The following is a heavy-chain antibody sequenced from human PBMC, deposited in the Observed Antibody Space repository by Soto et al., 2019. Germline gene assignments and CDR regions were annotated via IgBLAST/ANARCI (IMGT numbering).Heavy chain of an antibody. D-gene: IGHD3-16*01. J-gene: IGHJ5*01. CDR1: GGSLSPNY. Sequence: SETLSLTCSVSGGSLSPNYWSWIRQPPGKGLEWIGYIYFAGTTTYNPSLKSRVTISLDASKNQFSLRVTSVTAADTGVYYCARLGAYSKALDSWGQGTLVTVSS. CDR2: IYFAGTT. CDR3: ARLGAYSKALDS. V-gene: IGHV4-59*08.